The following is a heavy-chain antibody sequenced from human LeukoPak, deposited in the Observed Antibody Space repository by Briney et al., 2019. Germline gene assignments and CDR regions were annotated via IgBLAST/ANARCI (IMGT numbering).Heavy chain of an antibody. J-gene: IGHJ4*02. D-gene: IGHD1-26*01. Sequence: ASVKVSCKASGYTFTSYYMHWLRQAPGQGLEWMGIINPSGGSTSYAQKFQGRVTMTRDMSTSAVYMELSSLRSEDTAVYYCARGGDSGSYYLDNYYFDYWGQGTLVTVSS. CDR2: INPSGGST. V-gene: IGHV1-46*01. CDR3: ARGGDSGSYYLDNYYFDY. CDR1: GYTFTSYY.